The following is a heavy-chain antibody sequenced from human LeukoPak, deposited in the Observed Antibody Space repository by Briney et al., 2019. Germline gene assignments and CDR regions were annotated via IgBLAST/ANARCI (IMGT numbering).Heavy chain of an antibody. Sequence: PGGSLRLSCAASGFPFSSYWMSWVRQAPGKGLEWVANIKQDGCEKYYVDSVKGRFTFSRNNANNSQYLQMNSLRAEDTAVYYCARDRSSGWYHLGYYFDGMDVWGQGTTVTVSS. J-gene: IGHJ6*02. CDR3: ARDRSSGWYHLGYYFDGMDV. CDR2: IKQDGCEK. V-gene: IGHV3-7*01. D-gene: IGHD6-19*01. CDR1: GFPFSSYW.